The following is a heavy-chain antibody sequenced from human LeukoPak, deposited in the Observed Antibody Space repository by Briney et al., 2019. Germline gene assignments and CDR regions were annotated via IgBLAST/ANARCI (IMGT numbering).Heavy chain of an antibody. CDR1: GYRFFSYW. CDR2: IYPGDSDT. J-gene: IGHJ3*02. Sequence: GESLKISCKGSGYRFFSYWIGWVRQRPGKGLDLMGYIYPGDSDTRYSPSFQGQVTISADKSISTAYLQWSSLKASDTAMYYCARHRLPYGSGSYYNSKGPFDIWGQGTMVTVSS. V-gene: IGHV5-51*01. CDR3: ARHRLPYGSGSYYNSKGPFDI. D-gene: IGHD3-10*01.